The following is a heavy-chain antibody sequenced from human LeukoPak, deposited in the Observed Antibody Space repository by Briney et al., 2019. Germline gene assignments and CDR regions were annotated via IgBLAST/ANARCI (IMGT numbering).Heavy chain of an antibody. J-gene: IGHJ5*02. CDR3: ARGRYSSDWFKDKTWFDP. CDR2: IYHSGST. V-gene: IGHV4-30-4*07. D-gene: IGHD6-19*01. Sequence: SETLSLACAVSGVSISRGGYSWSWIRPPPGKGLEWIGYIYHSGSTNYNPSLKSRLTISVDTSNNQFSLRLSSVTAADTAVYYCARGRYSSDWFKDKTWFDPWGQGTLVTVSS. CDR1: GVSISRGGYS.